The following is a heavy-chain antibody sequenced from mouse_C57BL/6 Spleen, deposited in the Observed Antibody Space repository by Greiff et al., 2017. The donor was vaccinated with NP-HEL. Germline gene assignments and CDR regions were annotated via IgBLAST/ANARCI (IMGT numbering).Heavy chain of an antibody. CDR1: GFTFTDYY. CDR2: IINKANGYTT. V-gene: IGHV7-3*01. Sequence: EVQLQESGGGLVQPGGSLSLSCAASGFTFTDYYMSWVRQPPGTALAWLVFIINKANGYTTEYSASVKGRFTISRDNYQSILYLQMNALRAEDSATYYCARGGFYFDYWGKGTTLTVSS. J-gene: IGHJ2*01. CDR3: ARGGFYFDY.